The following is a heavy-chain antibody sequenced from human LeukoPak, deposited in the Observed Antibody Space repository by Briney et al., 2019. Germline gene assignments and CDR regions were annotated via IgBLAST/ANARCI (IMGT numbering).Heavy chain of an antibody. V-gene: IGHV4-4*07. CDR2: IYSSGVG. Sequence: SETLSLTCTVSGGSITGYYWNWIRQPAGQGLEWLGRIYSSGVGNYNPSLTSRVTMSVDTSKNQFSLKLTSLTAADTAVYYCAREEFLHEIDSSGYFVYWGQGTLVTVSS. CDR3: AREEFLHEIDSSGYFVY. CDR1: GGSITGYY. D-gene: IGHD3-22*01. J-gene: IGHJ4*02.